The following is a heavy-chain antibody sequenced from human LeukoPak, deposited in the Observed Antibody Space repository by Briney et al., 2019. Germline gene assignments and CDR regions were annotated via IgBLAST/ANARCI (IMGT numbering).Heavy chain of an antibody. CDR1: GFTFSSYA. V-gene: IGHV3-23*01. Sequence: PGGSLRLSCAASGFTFSSYAMSWVRQVPGKGLEWVSAISGSGSGTYYADSVEGRFTISRDNSKNTLYLQMNSLRAEDTAVYYCAKDLRELSSYSYYFDYWGQGTLVTVSS. CDR3: AKDLRELSSYSYYFDY. CDR2: ISGSGSGT. J-gene: IGHJ4*02. D-gene: IGHD3-16*02.